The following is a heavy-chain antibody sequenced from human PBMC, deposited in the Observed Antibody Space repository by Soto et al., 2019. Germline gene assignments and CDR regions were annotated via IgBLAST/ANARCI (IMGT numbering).Heavy chain of an antibody. Sequence: QVQLVQSGAEVKKPGASVKVSCKASGYTFTSYAMHWVRQAPGQRLEWMGWINAGNGNTKYSQKFQGRVTITRDTSATTAYMVLSSLRSEDTAVYYCARVVGIAVDVYWGQGTLVTVSS. D-gene: IGHD6-19*01. CDR1: GYTFTSYA. CDR3: ARVVGIAVDVY. CDR2: INAGNGNT. V-gene: IGHV1-3*01. J-gene: IGHJ4*02.